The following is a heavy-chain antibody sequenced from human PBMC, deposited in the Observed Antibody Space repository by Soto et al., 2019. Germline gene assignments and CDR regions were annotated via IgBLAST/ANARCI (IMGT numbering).Heavy chain of an antibody. J-gene: IGHJ6*03. CDR2: ISAYNGNT. Sequence: ASVKVSCKASGYTFTSYGISWVRQAPGQGLEWMGWISAYNGNTNYAQKLQGRVTMTTDTSTSTAYMELRSLRSDDTAVYYCARWGDPDLKTGTTLSEYYYMDVWGKGTTVTVSS. CDR1: GYTFTSYG. CDR3: ARWGDPDLKTGTTLSEYYYMDV. V-gene: IGHV1-18*01. D-gene: IGHD1-7*01.